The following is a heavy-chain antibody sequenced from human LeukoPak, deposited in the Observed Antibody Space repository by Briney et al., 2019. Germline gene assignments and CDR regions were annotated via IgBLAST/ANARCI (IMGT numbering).Heavy chain of an antibody. CDR2: ISYDGSNK. J-gene: IGHJ4*02. Sequence: PGGSLRLSCAASGFTFSSYAMHWVRQAPGKGLEWVAVISYDGSNKYYADTVKGRFTISRDNSKNPMYLQMNSLRAEDTAVYYWARGTVWFGELLSLDYWGQGTLVSVSS. D-gene: IGHD3-10*01. CDR3: ARGTVWFGELLSLDY. V-gene: IGHV3-30*04. CDR1: GFTFSSYA.